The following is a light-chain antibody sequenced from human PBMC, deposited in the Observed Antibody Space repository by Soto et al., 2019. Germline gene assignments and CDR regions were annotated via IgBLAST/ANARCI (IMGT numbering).Light chain of an antibody. V-gene: IGLV1-44*01. CDR2: SNN. Sequence: QSVLTQPPSASGTPGQRVTISCAGSSSNIGSNTVNWYQQLPGTAPKLLIYSNNQRPSGVPDRFSGSESGTSDSLASSGLQSEDEAEYYCAAWDDSRNCRVVFGGGTQLPVL. J-gene: IGLJ2*01. CDR3: AAWDDSRNCRVV. CDR1: SSNIGSNT.